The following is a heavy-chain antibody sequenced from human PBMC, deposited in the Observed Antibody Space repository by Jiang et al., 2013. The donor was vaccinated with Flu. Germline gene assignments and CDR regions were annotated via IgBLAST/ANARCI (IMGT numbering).Heavy chain of an antibody. Sequence: QSGSELKKPGASVRVSCKASGYTFTSYAMNWVRQAPGQGLEWMGWINTNTGNPTYAQGFTGRFVFSLDTSVSTAYLQISSLKAEDTAVYYCARGPGYSSGWYWGNGAEYFQHWGQGTLVTVSS. J-gene: IGHJ1*01. D-gene: IGHD6-19*01. CDR3: ARGPGYSSGWYWGNGAEYFQH. CDR1: GYTFTSYA. CDR2: INTNTGNP. V-gene: IGHV7-4-1*02.